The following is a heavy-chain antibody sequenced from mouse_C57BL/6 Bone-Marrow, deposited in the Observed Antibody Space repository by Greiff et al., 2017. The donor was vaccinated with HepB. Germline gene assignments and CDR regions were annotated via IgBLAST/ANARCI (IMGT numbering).Heavy chain of an antibody. J-gene: IGHJ1*03. Sequence: EVQLQHSGAELVRPGASVKLSCTASGFNIKDDYMHWVKQRPEQGLEWIGWIDPENGDTEYASKFQGKATITADTSSNTAYLQLSSLTSEDTADYYCTTGAFYYYGSSYDWYFDVWGTGTTVTVSS. V-gene: IGHV14-4*01. CDR2: IDPENGDT. CDR1: GFNIKDDY. D-gene: IGHD1-1*01. CDR3: TTGAFYYYGSSYDWYFDV.